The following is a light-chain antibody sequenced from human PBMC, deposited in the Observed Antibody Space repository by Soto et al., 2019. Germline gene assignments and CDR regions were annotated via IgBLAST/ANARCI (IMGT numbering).Light chain of an antibody. CDR2: DVS. J-gene: IGLJ2*01. CDR1: SSDVGDYNY. V-gene: IGLV2-14*01. Sequence: QSVLTQPASVSGSPGQSITISCTGSSSDVGDYNYVSWYQQNPGKAPRLLIYDVSNRPSGVSARFSGSKSGNTASLTISGLQAEDEADYYCASYTTSDSLRVLFGGGTKLTVL. CDR3: ASYTTSDSLRVL.